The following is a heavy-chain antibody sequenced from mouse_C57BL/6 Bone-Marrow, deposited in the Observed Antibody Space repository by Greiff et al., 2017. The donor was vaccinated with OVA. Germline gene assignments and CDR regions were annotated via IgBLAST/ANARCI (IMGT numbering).Heavy chain of an antibody. CDR1: GYTFTDYN. J-gene: IGHJ2*01. Sequence: EVKLMESGPELVKPGASVKMSCKASGYTFTDYNMPWVKQRHGKSLEWIGYINPNNGGTSYNQKFKGKATLTVNKSSSTAYMELRSLTSEDSAVYYCARRSYYVDYWGQGTTLTVSS. CDR2: INPNNGGT. CDR3: ARRSYYVDY. V-gene: IGHV1-22*01.